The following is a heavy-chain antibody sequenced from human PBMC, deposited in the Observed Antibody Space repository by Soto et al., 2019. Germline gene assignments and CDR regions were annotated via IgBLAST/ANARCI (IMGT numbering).Heavy chain of an antibody. Sequence: SVKVSCKASGGTFSSYAISWVGQAPGQGLEWMGGIIPIFGTANYAQKFQGRVTITTDESTSTAYMELSSLRSEDTAVYYCARGDPGTALISYGMDVWGQGTTVTVSS. V-gene: IGHV1-69*05. J-gene: IGHJ6*02. D-gene: IGHD2-8*01. CDR2: IIPIFGTA. CDR1: GGTFSSYA. CDR3: ARGDPGTALISYGMDV.